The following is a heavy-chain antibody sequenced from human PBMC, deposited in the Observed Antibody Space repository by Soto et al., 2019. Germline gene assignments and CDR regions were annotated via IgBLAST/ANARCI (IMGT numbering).Heavy chain of an antibody. CDR2: ISPDNGHT. D-gene: IGHD1-26*01. V-gene: IGHV1-18*01. CDR3: ARDLTIVPATHPRLENYGMDV. J-gene: IGHJ6*02. CDR1: GYSFTSYG. Sequence: QVQLVQSAAEVKKPGASVKVSCKASGYSFTSYGISWLRRAPGQGLEWMGCISPDNGHTQFAQRFQGRVTMTTDTSTKTAYMELRNLSSDDTAHYYCARDLTIVPATHPRLENYGMDVWGQGTTVIVSS.